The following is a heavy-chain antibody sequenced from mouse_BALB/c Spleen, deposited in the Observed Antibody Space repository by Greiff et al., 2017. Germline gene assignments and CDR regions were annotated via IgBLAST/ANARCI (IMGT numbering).Heavy chain of an antibody. Sequence: EVMLVESGGGLVKPGGSLKLSCAASGFTFSDYYMYWVRQTPEKRLEWVATISDGGSYTYYPDSVKGRFTISRDNAKNNLYLQMSSLKSEDTAMYYCARASYDYVYAMDYWGQGTSVTVSS. CDR1: GFTFSDYY. D-gene: IGHD2-4*01. CDR3: ARASYDYVYAMDY. J-gene: IGHJ4*01. CDR2: ISDGGSYT. V-gene: IGHV5-4*02.